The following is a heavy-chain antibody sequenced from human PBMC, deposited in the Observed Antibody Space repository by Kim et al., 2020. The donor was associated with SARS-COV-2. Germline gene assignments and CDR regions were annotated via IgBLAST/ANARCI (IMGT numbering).Heavy chain of an antibody. Sequence: SETLSLTCTVSGGSISSYYWSWIRQRPGKGLEWIGYIYYSGSTNYNPSLKSRVTISVDTSKNQFSLKLSSVTAADTAVYYCARDRSSTHTYYYYGMDVWGQGTTVTVSS. CDR2: IYYSGST. CDR3: ARDRSSTHTYYYYGMDV. CDR1: GGSISSYY. V-gene: IGHV4-59*01. J-gene: IGHJ6*02. D-gene: IGHD2-2*01.